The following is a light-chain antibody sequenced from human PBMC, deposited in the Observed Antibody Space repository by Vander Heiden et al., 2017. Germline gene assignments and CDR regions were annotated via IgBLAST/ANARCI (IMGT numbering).Light chain of an antibody. CDR3: QSSDSSLTVV. CDR1: SSNIGAGYD. CDR2: GNS. Sequence: QSVLTQPPSVSGAPGQRVTISCTGSSSNIGAGYDVHWYQQLPGTAPILLIYGNSNRPSGVPDRFSGSKSGNSASLAITGLQAEDEADYYCQSSDSSLTVVFGTGTKITVL. J-gene: IGLJ1*01. V-gene: IGLV1-40*01.